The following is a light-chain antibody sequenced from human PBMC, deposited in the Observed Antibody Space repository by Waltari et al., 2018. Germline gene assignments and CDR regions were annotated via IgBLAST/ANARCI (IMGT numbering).Light chain of an antibody. V-gene: IGKV4-1*01. CDR2: WAS. Sequence: DIVMTQSPDSLAVSLGERATIHCKSSQSIFYSSTNKNYLAWYQQKPGQPPKLLIYWASTRESGVPDRFSGTGSGTDFTLTISSLQAGDVAVYYCQQFYSTPLTFGGGTNLEIK. CDR3: QQFYSTPLT. CDR1: QSIFYSSTNKNY. J-gene: IGKJ4*01.